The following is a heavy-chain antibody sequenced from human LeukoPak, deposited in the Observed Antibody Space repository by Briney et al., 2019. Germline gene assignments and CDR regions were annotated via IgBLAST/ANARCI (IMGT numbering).Heavy chain of an antibody. Sequence: KPSETLSLTCTVSGGSIRNAAYYWGWIRQPPGKGLEWIGNIYYGGSTHYNPSLKSRVTISVDTPKNEFSLKLSSVTAADTAVYYCARGIFARSGRFLEWLLEDWGQGTLVTVSS. D-gene: IGHD3-3*01. J-gene: IGHJ4*02. CDR1: GGSIRNAAYY. CDR2: IYYGGST. CDR3: ARGIFARSGRFLEWLLED. V-gene: IGHV4-39*01.